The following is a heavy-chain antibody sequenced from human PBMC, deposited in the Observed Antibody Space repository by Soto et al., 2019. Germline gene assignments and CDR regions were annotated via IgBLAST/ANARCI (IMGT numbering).Heavy chain of an antibody. Sequence: ASETLSLTCTVSGGSISSYYWSWTRQPAGKGLEWIGRIYTSGSTNYNPSLKSRVTMSVDTSKNQFSLKLSSVTAADTAVYYCAITGSGYDSDYYYGMDVWGQGTTVTVSS. CDR2: IYTSGST. CDR3: AITGSGYDSDYYYGMDV. J-gene: IGHJ6*02. CDR1: GGSISSYY. D-gene: IGHD5-12*01. V-gene: IGHV4-4*07.